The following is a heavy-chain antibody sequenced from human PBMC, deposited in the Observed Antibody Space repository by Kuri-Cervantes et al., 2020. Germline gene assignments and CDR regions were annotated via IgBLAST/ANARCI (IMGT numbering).Heavy chain of an antibody. CDR3: ARDKALWELNYFDY. CDR2: IKEDGSER. CDR1: GLTFSNAW. D-gene: IGHD1-7*01. J-gene: IGHJ4*02. Sequence: GESLKISCAASGLTFSNAWMSWVRQAPGKGLEWVANIKEDGSERYYMDSVRGRFTISKDNTKNSLYLQMNSLRAEDTAVYYCARDKALWELNYFDYWGQGTLVTVSS. V-gene: IGHV3-7*01.